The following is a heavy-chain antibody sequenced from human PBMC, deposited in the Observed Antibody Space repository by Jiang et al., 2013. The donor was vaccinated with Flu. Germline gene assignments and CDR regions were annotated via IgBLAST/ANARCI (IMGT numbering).Heavy chain of an antibody. V-gene: IGHV1-3*01. CDR3: ARDAMGATKAFDI. J-gene: IGHJ3*02. D-gene: IGHD1-26*01. CDR1: A. Sequence: AMHWVRQAPDQRLEWMGWINAGNGITKYSQNFQGRVTITRDTSASTAYMELSSLRSEDTAVYYCARDAMGATKAFDIWGQGTMVTVSS. CDR2: INAGNGIT.